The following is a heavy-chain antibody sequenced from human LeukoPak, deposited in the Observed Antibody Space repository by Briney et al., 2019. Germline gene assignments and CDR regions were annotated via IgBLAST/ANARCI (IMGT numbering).Heavy chain of an antibody. CDR1: GYTFTVYF. V-gene: IGHV1-2*02. Sequence: ASVKVSCKASGYTFTVYFIHWLRQAPGRGLEWIGWINPNSGDTSYAQKFQGRVTMTRDASISTAYMELSTLRSDDTAVYYCARGPSHGAFDIWGQGTMVTVSS. J-gene: IGHJ3*02. CDR3: ARGPSHGAFDI. CDR2: INPNSGDT.